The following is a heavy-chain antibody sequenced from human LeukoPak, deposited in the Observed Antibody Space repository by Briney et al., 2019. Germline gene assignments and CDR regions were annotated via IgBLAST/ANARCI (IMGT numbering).Heavy chain of an antibody. D-gene: IGHD1-26*01. CDR1: GFPFNAYW. CDR3: AKTSGIIPFYYFDY. V-gene: IGHV3-7*03. J-gene: IGHJ4*02. Sequence: PGGSLRLSCAASGFPFNAYWMTWVRQAPGKGLEWVANIRQDGDTKYYVDSVKGRFTISRDNSKNTLYLQMNSLRAEDTAVYYCAKTSGIIPFYYFDYWGQGTLVTVSS. CDR2: IRQDGDTK.